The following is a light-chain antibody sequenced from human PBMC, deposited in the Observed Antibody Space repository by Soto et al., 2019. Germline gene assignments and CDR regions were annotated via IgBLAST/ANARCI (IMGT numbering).Light chain of an antibody. CDR2: SDN. CDR3: AAWDDSLNGVV. Sequence: QAVLTQPPSASGTPGQRVSISCSGSSSNIGSNSVNWYQQLPGTAPKLLIYSDNERPSGVPDRFSGSKSGTSASLAISGVQSDDEADYHCAAWDDSLNGVVFGGGTKVTVL. V-gene: IGLV1-44*01. J-gene: IGLJ2*01. CDR1: SSNIGSNS.